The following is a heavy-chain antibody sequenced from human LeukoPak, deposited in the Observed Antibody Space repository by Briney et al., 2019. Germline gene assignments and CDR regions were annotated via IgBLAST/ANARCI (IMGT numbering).Heavy chain of an antibody. Sequence: PGGSLRLSCAASGFTFSSYEMNWVRQAPGKGLEWVSYISSSGSTIYYADSVKGRFTISRDNAKNSLYLQMNSLRAEDTAVYYCSSLPEVPPGYWGQGTLVTVSS. CDR1: GFTFSSYE. J-gene: IGHJ4*02. CDR3: SSLPEVPPGY. V-gene: IGHV3-48*03. CDR2: ISSSGSTI.